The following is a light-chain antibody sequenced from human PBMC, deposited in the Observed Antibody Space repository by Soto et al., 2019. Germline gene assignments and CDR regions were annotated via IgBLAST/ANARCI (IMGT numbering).Light chain of an antibody. CDR2: DAS. V-gene: IGKV3-11*01. J-gene: IGKJ2*01. CDR1: QSVSSY. CDR3: QQRSNWPPA. Sequence: EIVLTQSPATLSLSPGERATLSCRASQSVSSYLACYQQKPGQAPRLLIYDASNRATGIPARFSGSGSGADVTRTISSLEPEDFAVYYCQQRSNWPPAFGQGTKLEIK.